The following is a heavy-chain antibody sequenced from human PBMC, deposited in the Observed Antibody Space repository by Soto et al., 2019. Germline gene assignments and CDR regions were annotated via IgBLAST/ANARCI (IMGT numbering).Heavy chain of an antibody. V-gene: IGHV4-30-2*01. CDR2: IYHSGST. Sequence: QLQLQESGSGLVKPSQTLSLTCAVSGGSISSGGYSWSWIRQPPGKGLEWIGYIYHSGSTYYNPSLKSRVTISVDRSKNQFSLKLSSVTAADTAVYYCGRVSVSSSWGYGWFDPWGQGTLVTVSS. CDR1: GGSISSGGYS. J-gene: IGHJ5*02. D-gene: IGHD6-13*01. CDR3: GRVSVSSSWGYGWFDP.